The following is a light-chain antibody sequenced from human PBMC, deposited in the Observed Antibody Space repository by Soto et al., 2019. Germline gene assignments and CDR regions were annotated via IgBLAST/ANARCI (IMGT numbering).Light chain of an antibody. Sequence: GDRVTITCRASQDISSSLAWYQQKPGNAPKLLIYAASTFQRGVTSRFSGGGSGAHFTLTISSLQPEDSATYYCQQQGTFGQGTKLEIK. CDR3: QQQGT. J-gene: IGKJ2*01. CDR1: QDISSS. V-gene: IGKV1-9*01. CDR2: AAS.